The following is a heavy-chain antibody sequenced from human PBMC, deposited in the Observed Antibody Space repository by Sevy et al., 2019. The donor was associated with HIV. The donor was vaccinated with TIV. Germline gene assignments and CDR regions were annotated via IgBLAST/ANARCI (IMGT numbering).Heavy chain of an antibody. CDR2: MYYSGIT. J-gene: IGHJ5*02. Sequence: SETLSLTCTVSGGSISSYYWSWIRQPPGKGLESIAYMYYSGITNYSPSLKSRLTISIDTSKNHFSLKLRSVTAADTAVYYCARMNYSASAPGSWFDPWGQGTLVTVSS. D-gene: IGHD1-26*01. CDR1: GGSISSYY. V-gene: IGHV4-59*01. CDR3: ARMNYSASAPGSWFDP.